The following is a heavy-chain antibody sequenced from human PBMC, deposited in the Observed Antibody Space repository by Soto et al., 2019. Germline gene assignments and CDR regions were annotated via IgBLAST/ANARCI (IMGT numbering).Heavy chain of an antibody. Sequence: QVQLVESGEGGVKLGRSLRLSWLGSGLTLGGYVIPGVRQAPGKGLEWVALTSYDGSNNFYGDSVKGRFTISRHNSRNTVELQMDSLRFEDTALYYCARWGTTGGLDVWGQGTLVSVSS. V-gene: IGHV3-33*05. D-gene: IGHD3-16*01. CDR1: GLTLGGYV. CDR2: TSYDGSNN. J-gene: IGHJ4*02. CDR3: ARWGTTGGLDV.